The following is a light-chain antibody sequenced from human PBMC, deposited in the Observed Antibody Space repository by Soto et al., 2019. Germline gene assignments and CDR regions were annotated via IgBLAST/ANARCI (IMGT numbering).Light chain of an antibody. CDR3: CSYAGSYTIYV. V-gene: IGLV2-11*01. Sequence: QSVLTQPRSVSGSPGQSVTISCTGTSSDVGGYNFVSWSQQHPGKAPKLIIYDVSKRPSGVPARFSGSKSGDTTSLTISGLQAEDEADYYCCSYAGSYTIYVFGSGTTVTVL. CDR1: SSDVGGYNF. CDR2: DVS. J-gene: IGLJ1*01.